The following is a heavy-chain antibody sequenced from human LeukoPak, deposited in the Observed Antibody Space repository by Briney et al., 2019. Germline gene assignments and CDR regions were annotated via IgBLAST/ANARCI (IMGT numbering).Heavy chain of an antibody. CDR3: MRNFDF. Sequence: GGSLRLSCEASGFTFNNYWMHWVRQVPAKGLAWVSGISPDGTRTTCADSMKGRFTISRDNAKNTLFLQLNSLRAEDTAVYYCMRNFDFWGQGTLVTVSS. J-gene: IGHJ4*02. V-gene: IGHV3-74*01. CDR2: ISPDGTRT. CDR1: GFTFNNYW.